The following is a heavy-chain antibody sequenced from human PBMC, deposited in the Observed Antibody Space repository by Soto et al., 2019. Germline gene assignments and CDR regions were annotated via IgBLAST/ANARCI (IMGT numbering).Heavy chain of an antibody. CDR1: AFTFSSYA. Sequence: EVQLLESGGGLVQPGGSLRLSCAASAFTFSSYAMSWVRQAPGKGLEWVSAISGSGGTTSNADSVRGRFTISRDNSKNPLYLQMNSLRAEDTALYYCAKDAPPHDRSFTNAFDIWGQGTMVTVSS. CDR2: ISGSGGTT. J-gene: IGHJ3*02. D-gene: IGHD6-6*01. V-gene: IGHV3-23*01. CDR3: AKDAPPHDRSFTNAFDI.